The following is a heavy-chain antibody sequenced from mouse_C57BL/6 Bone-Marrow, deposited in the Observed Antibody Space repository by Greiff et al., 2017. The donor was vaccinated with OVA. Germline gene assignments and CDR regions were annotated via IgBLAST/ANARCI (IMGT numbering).Heavy chain of an antibody. CDR2: INPYNGGT. Sequence: LVEPGASVQMSCKASGYTFTDYYMNWVKQSHGKSLEWIGVINPYNGGTSYNQKFKGKATLTVDKSSSTAYMELNSLTSEDSAVYYCARTVYSNYPAWFAYWGQGTLVAVSA. CDR1: GYTFTDYY. D-gene: IGHD2-5*01. V-gene: IGHV1-19*01. CDR3: ARTVYSNYPAWFAY. J-gene: IGHJ3*01.